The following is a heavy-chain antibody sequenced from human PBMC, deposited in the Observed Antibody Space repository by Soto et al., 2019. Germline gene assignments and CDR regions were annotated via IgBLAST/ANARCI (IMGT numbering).Heavy chain of an antibody. D-gene: IGHD3-10*01. V-gene: IGHV1-3*01. CDR1: GYTFTIYA. Sequence: ASVNVYCKTSGYTFTIYAMHWVRQAPGQRLEWMGWINAGNGNTKYSQKFQGRVTITRDTSASTAYMELSSLRSEDTAVYYCATNVRAYYYGSGSYYNGEMSNYYYYMDVWGKGTTVTVSS. J-gene: IGHJ6*03. CDR3: ATNVRAYYYGSGSYYNGEMSNYYYYMDV. CDR2: INAGNGNT.